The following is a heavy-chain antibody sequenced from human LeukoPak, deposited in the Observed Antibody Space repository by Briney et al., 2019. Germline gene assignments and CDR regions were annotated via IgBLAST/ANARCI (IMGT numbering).Heavy chain of an antibody. CDR3: ARDVRRSSSSANSYYYMDV. CDR1: GGSISNYY. J-gene: IGHJ6*03. D-gene: IGHD6-6*01. CDR2: IYTSGTT. V-gene: IGHV4-4*07. Sequence: SETLSLTCTVSGGSISNYYRSWIRQPAGKGLEWIGRIYTSGTTNYNPSLKSRVTMSVDTSKNHFSLKLDSVTAADTAVYYCARDVRRSSSSANSYYYMDVWGKGTTVTVSS.